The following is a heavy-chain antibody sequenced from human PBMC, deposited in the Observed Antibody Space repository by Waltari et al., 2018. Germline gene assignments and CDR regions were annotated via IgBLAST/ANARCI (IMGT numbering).Heavy chain of an antibody. V-gene: IGHV3-23*01. J-gene: IGHJ4*02. Sequence: EVQLLESGGGLVQPGGSLRLSCAASGFTFSSSAMSWVRQAPGKGLEWVSAISGSGGSTYYADSVKGRFTISRDNSKNTLYLQMNSLRAEDTAVYYCAKSKNILTGYYSPVDYWGQGTLVTVSS. D-gene: IGHD3-9*01. CDR2: ISGSGGST. CDR3: AKSKNILTGYYSPVDY. CDR1: GFTFSSSA.